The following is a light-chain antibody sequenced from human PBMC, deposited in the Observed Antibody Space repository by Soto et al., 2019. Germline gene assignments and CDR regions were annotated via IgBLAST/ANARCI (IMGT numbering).Light chain of an antibody. CDR1: QTISSW. Sequence: DIQMTQSPSTLSGSVGDRVTITCRASQTISSWLAWYQKKPGKAPKVLIYKASTLKSGVPSRFSGSGSGTEFTLTISSLQPDDFATYYCQHYNSYSEAFGQGTKVDIK. J-gene: IGKJ1*01. CDR3: QHYNSYSEA. V-gene: IGKV1-5*03. CDR2: KAS.